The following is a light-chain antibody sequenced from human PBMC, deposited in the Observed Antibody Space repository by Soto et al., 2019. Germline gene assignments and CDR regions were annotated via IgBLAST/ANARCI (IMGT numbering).Light chain of an antibody. CDR1: QRISSN. CDR2: GAS. CDR3: QQYNNWPGWA. V-gene: IGKV3-15*01. Sequence: EIVMTQSPATLSVSPGERVTLSCRASQRISSNLAWYQQKPGQAPRLLIYGASTRASGVPARFSGSGSGTEFTLTISSLQSEDIAVYYCQQYNNWPGWAFGQGTKVEIK. J-gene: IGKJ1*01.